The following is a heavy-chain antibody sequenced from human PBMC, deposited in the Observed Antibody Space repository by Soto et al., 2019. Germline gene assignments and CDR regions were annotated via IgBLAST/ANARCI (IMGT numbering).Heavy chain of an antibody. V-gene: IGHV3-30*18. Sequence: GGSLRLSCAASGFTFSSYGMHWVRQAPGKGLEWVAVISYDGSNKYYADSVKGRFTISRDNSKNTLYLQMNSLRAEDTAVYYCAKEAARASYYYYYMDVWGKGTTVTVSS. CDR3: AKEAARASYYYYYMDV. CDR2: ISYDGSNK. CDR1: GFTFSSYG. D-gene: IGHD6-13*01. J-gene: IGHJ6*03.